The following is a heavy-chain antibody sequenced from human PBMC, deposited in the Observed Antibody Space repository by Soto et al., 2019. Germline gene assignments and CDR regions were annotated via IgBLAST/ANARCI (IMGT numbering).Heavy chain of an antibody. CDR3: ARGPPLGF. V-gene: IGHV4-59*12. CDR1: GGSISSYY. CDR2: IYHSGST. J-gene: IGHJ4*02. Sequence: TSETLSLTCTVSGGSISSYYWSWIRQPPGKGLECIGYIYHSGSTYYNPSLKSRVTISVDRSKNQFSLKLSSVTAAGTAVYYCARGPPLGFWGQGTLVTVSS.